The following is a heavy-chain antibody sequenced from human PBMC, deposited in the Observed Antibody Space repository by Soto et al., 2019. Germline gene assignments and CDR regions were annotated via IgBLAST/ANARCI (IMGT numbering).Heavy chain of an antibody. V-gene: IGHV1-18*01. D-gene: IGHD2-2*01. J-gene: IGHJ4*01. CDR1: GCTFSSYG. CDR2: INAYNGNT. CDR3: AGSSSFYSPFDY. Sequence: ASLKVSCKASGCTFSSYGISWVRQAPGQGLEWLGWINAYNGNTNYAQKFQGRVTITTDTSTSTAYMELKSLRSDDTAVYYCAGSSSFYSPFDYWGQGTLVTVSS.